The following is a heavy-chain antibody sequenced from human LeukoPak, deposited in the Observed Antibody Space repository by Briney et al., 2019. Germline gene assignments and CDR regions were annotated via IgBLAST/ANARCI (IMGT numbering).Heavy chain of an antibody. D-gene: IGHD5-18*01. CDR2: IKSKTDGGTT. J-gene: IGHJ5*02. V-gene: IGHV3-15*01. Sequence: GSLRLSCAASGFTFSNAWMSWVRQAPGKGLEWVGRIKSKTDGGTTDYAAPVKGRFTISRDDSKNTLYLQMNSLRAEDTAVYYCAKDMGIQLWVPWFDPWGQGTLVTVSS. CDR3: AKDMGIQLWVPWFDP. CDR1: GFTFSNAW.